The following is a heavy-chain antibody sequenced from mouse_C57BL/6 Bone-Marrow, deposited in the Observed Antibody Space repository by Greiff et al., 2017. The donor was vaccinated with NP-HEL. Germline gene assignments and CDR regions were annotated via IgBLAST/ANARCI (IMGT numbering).Heavy chain of an antibody. D-gene: IGHD2-5*01. V-gene: IGHV5-6*01. J-gene: IGHJ3*01. CDR1: GFTFSSYG. Sequence: DVQLVESGGDLVKPGGSLKLSCAASGFTFSSYGMSWVRQTPDKRLEWVATISSGGSYTYYPASVTGRFTISRDNAKHTLYLQMSSLKSEDTAMYYCARAYYSNYDWFAYWGQGTLVTVSA. CDR2: ISSGGSYT. CDR3: ARAYYSNYDWFAY.